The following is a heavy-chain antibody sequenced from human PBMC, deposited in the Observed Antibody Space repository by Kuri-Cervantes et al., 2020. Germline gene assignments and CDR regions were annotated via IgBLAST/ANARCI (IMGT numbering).Heavy chain of an antibody. D-gene: IGHD3-22*01. Sequence: GSLRLSCTVSGGSVDSGTYYWSWIRQPPGRGLEWIGCVYYTGSTNYNPSLKSRVTISVDPSKNQFSLKLSSVTAADTAVYYCARHLGDYYDSSGYAPNWFDPWGQGALVTVSS. CDR2: VYYTGST. J-gene: IGHJ5*02. CDR1: GGSVDSGTYY. V-gene: IGHV4-61*01. CDR3: ARHLGDYYDSSGYAPNWFDP.